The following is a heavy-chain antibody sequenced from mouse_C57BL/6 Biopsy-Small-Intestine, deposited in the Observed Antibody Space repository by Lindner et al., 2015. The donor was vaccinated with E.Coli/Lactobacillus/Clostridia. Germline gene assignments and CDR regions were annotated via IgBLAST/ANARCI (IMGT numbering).Heavy chain of an antibody. V-gene: IGHV1-54*01. J-gene: IGHJ4*01. Sequence: VQLQESGAELVRPGTSVKVSCKASGYAFTNYLIEWVKQRPGQGLEWIGVINPGSGGTNYNEKFKGKATLTADKSSSTAYMQLSSLTSEDSAVYFCARLAYDYYAMDYWGSRNLSHRLL. CDR1: GYAFTNYL. D-gene: IGHD2-10*02. CDR3: ARLAYDYYAMDY. CDR2: INPGSGGT.